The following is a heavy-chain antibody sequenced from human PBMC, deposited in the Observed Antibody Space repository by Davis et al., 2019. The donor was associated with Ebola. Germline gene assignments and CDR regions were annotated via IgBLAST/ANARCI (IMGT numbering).Heavy chain of an antibody. CDR1: GFTFSSSA. CDR3: SKDRSRSGTFRSGDV. CDR2: ISGSGGST. Sequence: GESLKISCAASGFTFSSSAMTWVRQAPGKGLEWVSAISGSGGSTYYADSVKGRFTISRDNSKNTLYLQVNSPRAEDTAVYYCSKDRSRSGTFRSGDVWGKGTTVTVSS. D-gene: IGHD1-26*01. V-gene: IGHV3-23*01. J-gene: IGHJ6*04.